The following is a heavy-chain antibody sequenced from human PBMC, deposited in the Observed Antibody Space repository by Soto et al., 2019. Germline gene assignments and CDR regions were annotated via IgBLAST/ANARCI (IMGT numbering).Heavy chain of an antibody. CDR3: SSSSSWMYYFDF. CDR1: GFTIGDHA. J-gene: IGHJ4*02. V-gene: IGHV3-49*05. CDR2: IKSQAYGGTT. Sequence: VHLVESGGGLVKPGQSLRLSCGPSGFTIGDHAVAWFRQAPGKGLEWLSLIKSQAYGGTTEYAASVKGSFTISRDDSKGLAYLQMSSLKTEDTAIYYCSSSSSWMYYFDFWGQGTLVTVSS. D-gene: IGHD6-13*01.